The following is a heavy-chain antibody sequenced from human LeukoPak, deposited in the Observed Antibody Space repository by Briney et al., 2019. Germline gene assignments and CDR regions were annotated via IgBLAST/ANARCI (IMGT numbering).Heavy chain of an antibody. CDR2: IWYDGSNK. Sequence: GGSLSLSCAASEFTFSNYWMTWVRQAPGKGLEWVAVIWYDGSNKYYTDSVKGRFTISRDNSKNTLYLQMNSLRAEDTAVYYCARDGSHWQQPEYYFDHWGQGTLVTVSS. J-gene: IGHJ4*02. V-gene: IGHV3-33*08. CDR3: ARDGSHWQQPEYYFDH. D-gene: IGHD6-13*01. CDR1: EFTFSNYW.